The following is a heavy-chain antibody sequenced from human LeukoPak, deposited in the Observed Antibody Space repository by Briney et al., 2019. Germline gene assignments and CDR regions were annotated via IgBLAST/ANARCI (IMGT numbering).Heavy chain of an antibody. D-gene: IGHD4-17*01. Sequence: SETLSLTCAVYGGSFSGYYWSWIRQPPGKGLEWIGSIYYSGSTYYNPSLKSRVTISVDTSKNQFSLKLSSVTAADTAVYYCARHGDFDAFDIWGQGTMVTVSS. V-gene: IGHV4-34*01. CDR1: GGSFSGYY. J-gene: IGHJ3*02. CDR2: IYYSGST. CDR3: ARHGDFDAFDI.